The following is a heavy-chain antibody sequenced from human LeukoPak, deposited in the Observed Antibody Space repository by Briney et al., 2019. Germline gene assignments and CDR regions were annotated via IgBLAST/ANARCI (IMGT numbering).Heavy chain of an antibody. CDR3: ARGYGDHVGPFYFQH. V-gene: IGHV3-21*01. CDR2: ISSSSSYI. Sequence: PGGSLRLSCAASGFTFSSYSMNWVRQAPGKGLEWVSSISSSSSYIYYADSVKGRFTISRDNSKNTLYLQMNSLRVEDTAVYYCARGYGDHVGPFYFQHWGQGTLVTVSS. D-gene: IGHD4-17*01. CDR1: GFTFSSYS. J-gene: IGHJ1*01.